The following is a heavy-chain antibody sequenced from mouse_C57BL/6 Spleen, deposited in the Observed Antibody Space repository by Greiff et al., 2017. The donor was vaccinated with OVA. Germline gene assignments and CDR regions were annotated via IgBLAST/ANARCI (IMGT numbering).Heavy chain of an antibody. CDR3: ARYYYGNYWFAY. J-gene: IGHJ3*01. CDR1: GYTFTDYY. D-gene: IGHD2-1*01. V-gene: IGHV1-26*01. Sequence: EVQLQQSGPELVKPGASVKISCKASGYTFTDYYMNWVKQSPGKSLEWIGDINPNNGGTSYNQKFKGKATLTVDKSSSTAYLELRSLTSEDSAVYYCARYYYGNYWFAYWGQGTLVTVSA. CDR2: INPNNGGT.